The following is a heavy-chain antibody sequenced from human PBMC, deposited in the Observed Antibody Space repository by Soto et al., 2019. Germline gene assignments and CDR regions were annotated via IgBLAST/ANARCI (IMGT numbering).Heavy chain of an antibody. J-gene: IGHJ3*02. D-gene: IGHD3-10*01. Sequence: GGSLRLSCAASGFTVSSNYMSWVRQAPGKGLEWVSSISSSSSYIYYADSVKGRFTISRDNAKNSLYLQMNSLRAEDTAVYYCARVKEWFGEDNDAFDIWGQGTMVTVSS. CDR1: GFTVSSNY. CDR3: ARVKEWFGEDNDAFDI. V-gene: IGHV3-21*01. CDR2: ISSSSSYI.